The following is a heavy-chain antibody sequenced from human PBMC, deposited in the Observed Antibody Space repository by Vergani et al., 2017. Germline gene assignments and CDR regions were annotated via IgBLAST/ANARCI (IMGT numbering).Heavy chain of an antibody. CDR2: IRSYMFGDGGTR. CDR3: ATIGYRRWGYYFDY. CDR1: GFTTGDYV. D-gene: IGHD2-2*02. J-gene: IGHJ4*02. Sequence: EAQLAESGGGLVQPGQSLRLSCTASGFTTGDYVMSWFRQAPGKGLEWVGLIRSYMFGDGGTREYAASVKGRFTISRDDSRGTVYLQMDRLESADTAVYYCATIGYRRWGYYFDYWGQGILVTVSS. V-gene: IGHV3-49*03.